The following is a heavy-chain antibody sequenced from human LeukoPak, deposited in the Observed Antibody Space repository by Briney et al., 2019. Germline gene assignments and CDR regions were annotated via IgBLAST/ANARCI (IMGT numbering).Heavy chain of an antibody. D-gene: IGHD6-13*01. J-gene: IGHJ6*02. CDR1: GYSFTSYW. CDR2: IYPGDSDT. V-gene: IGHV5-51*01. Sequence: GESLKISCKGSGYSFTSYWISWVRQMPGKGLEWMGIIYPGDSDTRYSPSFQGQVTISADKSISTAYLQWSSLKASDTAMYYCARLIGSSWTHYYGMDVWGQGTTVTVSS. CDR3: ARLIGSSWTHYYGMDV.